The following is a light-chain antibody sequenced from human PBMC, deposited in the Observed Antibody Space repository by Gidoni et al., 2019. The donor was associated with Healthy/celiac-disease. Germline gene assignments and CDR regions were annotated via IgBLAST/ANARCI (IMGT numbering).Light chain of an antibody. J-gene: IGLJ2*01. CDR1: KLGDTY. CDR2: QDS. CDR3: QAWDSSTVV. Sequence: SYKLTQPPSVSVSPGQTASIPCSGDKLGDTYACWYQQKPGQSPVLVIYQDSKRPSGIPERFSGSNSGNTATLTISGTQAMDEADYYCQAWDSSTVVFGGGTKLTVL. V-gene: IGLV3-1*01.